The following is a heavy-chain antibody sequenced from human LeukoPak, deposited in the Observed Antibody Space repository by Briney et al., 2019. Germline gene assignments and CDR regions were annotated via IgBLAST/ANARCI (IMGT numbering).Heavy chain of an antibody. CDR3: ARGPRIAAAGPSGYMDV. CDR2: IYHSGST. CDR1: GYSISSGYY. V-gene: IGHV4-38-2*02. Sequence: SETLSLTCTVSGYSISSGYYWGWIRQPPGKGLEWIGSIYHSGSTYYNPSLKSRVTISVDTSKNQFSLKLSSVTAADTAVYYCARGPRIAAAGPSGYMDVWGKGTTVTVSS. J-gene: IGHJ6*03. D-gene: IGHD6-13*01.